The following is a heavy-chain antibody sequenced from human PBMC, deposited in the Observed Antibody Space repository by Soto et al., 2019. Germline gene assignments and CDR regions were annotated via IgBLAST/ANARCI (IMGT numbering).Heavy chain of an antibody. CDR2: IYHSGST. CDR3: AGLSSSWYFDY. CDR1: GGSISSGGYS. V-gene: IGHV4-30-2*01. J-gene: IGHJ4*02. D-gene: IGHD6-13*01. Sequence: SETLSLTCAVSGGSISSGGYSWSWIRQPPGKGLEWIGYIYHSGSTYYNPSLKSRVTISVDRSKNQFSLKLSSVTAADTAVYYCAGLSSSWYFDYWGQGTLVTVSS.